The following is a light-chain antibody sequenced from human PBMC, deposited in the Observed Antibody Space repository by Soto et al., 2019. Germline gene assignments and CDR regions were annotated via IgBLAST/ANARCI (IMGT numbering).Light chain of an antibody. Sequence: QSALTQPASVSGSPGQSITISCTGTSSDVGGYHYVSWYQQHPGKAPKLMIYDVSDRPSGVSTRFSGSKSGNTASLTISGLQAEDEADYYCSSYTSSSTDVFGTGTKLTVL. J-gene: IGLJ1*01. CDR2: DVS. V-gene: IGLV2-14*01. CDR1: SSDVGGYHY. CDR3: SSYTSSSTDV.